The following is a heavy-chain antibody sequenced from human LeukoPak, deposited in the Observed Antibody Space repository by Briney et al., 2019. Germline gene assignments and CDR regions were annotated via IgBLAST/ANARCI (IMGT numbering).Heavy chain of an antibody. CDR3: ARVSIDICRGYWYYYRMHV. CDR2: IHHSGST. CDR1: GGSISSSNW. J-gene: IGHJ6*02. Sequence: SETLSLTCAVSGGSISSSNWWSWVRHPPGKGLEWIGEIHHSGSTNYNPSLKSRVTISVHKSKNPFSLKLSSVTAADTAVYYCARVSIDICRGYWYYYRMHVWGQGPTVTVPS. D-gene: IGHD3-22*01. V-gene: IGHV4-4*02.